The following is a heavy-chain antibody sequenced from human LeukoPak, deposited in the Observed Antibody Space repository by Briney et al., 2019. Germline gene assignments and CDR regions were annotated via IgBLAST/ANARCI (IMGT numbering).Heavy chain of an antibody. CDR2: INPNSGGT. D-gene: IGHD5-24*01. Sequence: ASVKVSCKASGYTFTGYYMHWVRQAPGQGLEWMGWINPNSGGTNYAQKFQGRVTMTRDTSISTAYMELSSLRSEDTAVYYCARGVRWSRNWFDPWGQGTLVTVSS. CDR1: GYTFTGYY. CDR3: ARGVRWSRNWFDP. J-gene: IGHJ5*02. V-gene: IGHV1-2*02.